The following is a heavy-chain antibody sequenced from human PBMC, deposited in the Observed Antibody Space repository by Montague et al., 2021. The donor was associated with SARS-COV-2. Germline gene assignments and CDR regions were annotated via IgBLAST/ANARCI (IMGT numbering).Heavy chain of an antibody. D-gene: IGHD4-23*01. Sequence: SETLSLTCTVSGCFISSRSYYWGWIRQPPGQGLEWFGSIYYSGSXXYNPSPKSRVTISVDTSKNQISLKLSSVTAADTAVYYCASLRGAYGGTYDAFEIWGQGTMVTVAS. CDR1: GCFISSRSYY. CDR3: ASLRGAYGGTYDAFEI. V-gene: IGHV4-39*01. CDR2: IYYSGSX. J-gene: IGHJ3*02.